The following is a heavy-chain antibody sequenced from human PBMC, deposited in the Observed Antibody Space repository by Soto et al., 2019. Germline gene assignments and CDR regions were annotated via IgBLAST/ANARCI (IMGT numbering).Heavy chain of an antibody. J-gene: IGHJ4*02. Sequence: SGLTLVNPPQTLTLTCTVSGYSLRTIGMCVSWIRQPPGKALEWLAVIDWDDDKYYSTPLKTRLTISKDTSKKQLALTMTNMDPVDTSTYCCARTTGRAMSRVDYWGQGTLVT. V-gene: IGHV2-70*01. CDR2: IDWDDDK. CDR1: GYSLRTIGMC. D-gene: IGHD2-2*01. CDR3: ARTTGRAMSRVDY.